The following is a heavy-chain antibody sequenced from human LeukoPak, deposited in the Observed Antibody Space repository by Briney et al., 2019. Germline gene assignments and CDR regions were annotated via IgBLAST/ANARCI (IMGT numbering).Heavy chain of an antibody. CDR3: AMVAVGSSVYFQH. CDR2: ISYDGSNK. J-gene: IGHJ1*01. D-gene: IGHD2-15*01. V-gene: IGHV3-30-3*01. CDR1: GFTFSSYA. Sequence: QSGGSLRLSCAASGFTFSSYAMHWVRQAPGKGLEWVAVISYDGSNKYYADSVKGRFTISRDNSKNTLYLQMNSLRAEDTAVYYCAMVAVGSSVYFQHWGQGTLVTVSS.